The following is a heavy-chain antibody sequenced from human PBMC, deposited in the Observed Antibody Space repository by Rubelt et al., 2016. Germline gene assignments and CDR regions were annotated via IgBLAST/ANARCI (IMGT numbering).Heavy chain of an antibody. V-gene: IGHV4-59*11. CDR1: GASITTHY. CDR2: GHYSGST. J-gene: IGHJ4*02. Sequence: QVQLQESGPGLVKPSETLSLTCSVSGASITTHYWSWVRQFPGKGLEWLVYGHYSGSTNYNPSLKSRVTISIDTSTSQFSLRLTAMTAAETAVYYCARGPATAYGNLDYWGQGTLVTVSS. D-gene: IGHD6-13*01. CDR3: ARGPATAYGNLDY.